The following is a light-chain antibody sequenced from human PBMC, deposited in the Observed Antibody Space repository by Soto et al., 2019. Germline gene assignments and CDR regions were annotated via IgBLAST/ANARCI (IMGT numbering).Light chain of an antibody. CDR3: QQYNNWPMWK. CDR1: QSITRN. V-gene: IGKV3-15*01. J-gene: IGKJ1*01. Sequence: EIVMTQSPATLSVSPGERSTLSCRASQSITRNLAWYQPSPGQAPRLLIYGASTRATGIPARFSGSGSGTEFTLTIKSLQSEDFAVYYCQQYNNWPMWKCGQGTKVDIK. CDR2: GAS.